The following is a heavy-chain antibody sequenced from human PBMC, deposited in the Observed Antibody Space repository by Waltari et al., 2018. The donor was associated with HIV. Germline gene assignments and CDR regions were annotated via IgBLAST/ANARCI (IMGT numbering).Heavy chain of an antibody. CDR1: GFTFDDYA. J-gene: IGHJ4*02. D-gene: IGHD3-10*01. V-gene: IGHV3-9*01. CDR2: ISWNSGSI. Sequence: EVQLVESGGGLVQPGRSLRLSCAASGFTFDDYAMHWVRQAPGKGREWVSGISWNSGSIGYADSVKGRFTISRDNAKNSLYLQMNSLRAEDTALYYCAKDIGSPGDYWGQGTLVTVSS. CDR3: AKDIGSPGDY.